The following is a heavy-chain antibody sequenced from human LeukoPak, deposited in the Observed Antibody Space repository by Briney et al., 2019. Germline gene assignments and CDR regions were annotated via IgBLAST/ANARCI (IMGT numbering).Heavy chain of an antibody. D-gene: IGHD6-13*01. V-gene: IGHV4-34*01. CDR3: ARGRAAAY. CDR1: GGSFSGYY. Sequence: KPSETLSLTCAVYGGSFSGYYWSWIRQPPGEGLEWIGEINHSGSTNYNPSLKSRVTISVDTSKNQFSLKLSSVTAADTAVYYCARGRAAAYWGQGTLVTVSS. J-gene: IGHJ4*02. CDR2: INHSGST.